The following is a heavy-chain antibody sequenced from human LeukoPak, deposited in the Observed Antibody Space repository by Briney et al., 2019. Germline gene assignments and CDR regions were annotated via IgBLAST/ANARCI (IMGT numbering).Heavy chain of an antibody. Sequence: PSETLSLTCSVSGGSISSYYWSWIRQPPGRGLEWIGYVYYTGSTNYNPSLKSRVTISVDTSKNQFSLKLSSVTAADTAVYYCARHPSSGMVIESWGQGTLATVSS. J-gene: IGHJ4*02. CDR3: ARHPSSGMVIES. CDR1: GGSISSYY. D-gene: IGHD3-3*01. V-gene: IGHV4-59*08. CDR2: VYYTGST.